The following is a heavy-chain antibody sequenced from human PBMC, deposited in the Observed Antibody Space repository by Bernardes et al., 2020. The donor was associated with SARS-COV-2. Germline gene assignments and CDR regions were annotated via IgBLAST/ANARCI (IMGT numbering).Heavy chain of an antibody. D-gene: IGHD5-18*01. CDR1: GFTFSSSV. Sequence: GGSLRLSCAASGFTFSSSVMNWVRQAPGKGLEWVSYISTGGSTKYYAHSVKGRFTISRDNAKNSLYLQMNSLRAEDTAVYYCAREYTYGFDSWGQGTLVTVSS. J-gene: IGHJ4*02. V-gene: IGHV3-48*03. CDR3: AREYTYGFDS. CDR2: ISTGGSTK.